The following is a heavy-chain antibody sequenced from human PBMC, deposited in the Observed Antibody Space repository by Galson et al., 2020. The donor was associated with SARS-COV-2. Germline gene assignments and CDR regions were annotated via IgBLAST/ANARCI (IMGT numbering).Heavy chain of an antibody. CDR2: IYYTGNT. CDR1: GGSFSTYY. V-gene: IGHV4-59*01. J-gene: IGHJ4*02. CDR3: ARGAFWSGHYDY. D-gene: IGHD3-3*01. Sequence: SETLSLTCTVSGGSFSTYYWSWIRQPPGKGLEWLGYIYYTGNTYYKPSLKSRVSILIDTSKNQFSLKLSSVTDGDTAVYYCARGAFWSGHYDYWGQGTLVSVSS.